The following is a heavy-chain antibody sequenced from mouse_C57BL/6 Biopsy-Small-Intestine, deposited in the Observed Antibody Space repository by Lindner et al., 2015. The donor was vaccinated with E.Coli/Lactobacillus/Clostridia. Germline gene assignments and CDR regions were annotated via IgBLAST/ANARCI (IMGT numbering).Heavy chain of an antibody. Sequence: VQLQESGPELVKPGTSVKISCKTSGYSFSYSWINWVKQRPGKGLEWIGRIYPGDGNTNYNGKFKDKATLTADKSSTTASMQLSSLTSEDSAVYFCARFPHYYAMDFWGQGTSVTVSS. J-gene: IGHJ4*01. CDR1: GYSFSYSW. CDR2: IYPGDGNT. CDR3: ARFPHYYAMDF. V-gene: IGHV1-82*01.